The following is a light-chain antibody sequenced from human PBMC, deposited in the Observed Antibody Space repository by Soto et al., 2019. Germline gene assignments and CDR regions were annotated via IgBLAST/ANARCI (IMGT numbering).Light chain of an antibody. CDR2: EVT. CDR1: SRDVGGHNY. J-gene: IGLJ1*01. Sequence: QSALAQPASVSGSPGQSITISCTGTSRDVGGHNYVSWYQQYPGKAPKVMIYEVTNRPSGVSNRFSGSKSGNTASLTISGLQTDDEADYYCSSYTSSSTYVFGNGTKVTVL. CDR3: SSYTSSSTYV. V-gene: IGLV2-14*01.